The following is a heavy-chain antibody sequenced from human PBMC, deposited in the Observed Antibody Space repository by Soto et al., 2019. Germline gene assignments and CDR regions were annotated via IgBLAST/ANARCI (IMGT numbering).Heavy chain of an antibody. CDR2: IIPIFGTA. D-gene: IGHD3-22*01. Sequence: SVKVSCKASGGTFSSYAISWVRQAPGQGLEWMGGIIPIFGTANYAQKFQGRVTITADESTSTAYMELSSLRSEDTAVYYCARRGPGHYYDRSGYYRHPYFDYWGQGTMVTVYS. V-gene: IGHV1-69*13. CDR1: GGTFSSYA. J-gene: IGHJ4*02. CDR3: ARRGPGHYYDRSGYYRHPYFDY.